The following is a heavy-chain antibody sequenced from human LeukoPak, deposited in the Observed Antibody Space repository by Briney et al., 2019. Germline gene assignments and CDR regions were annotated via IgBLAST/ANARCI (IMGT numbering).Heavy chain of an antibody. D-gene: IGHD5-18*01. V-gene: IGHV3-11*01. CDR2: ISSSGSTI. Sequence: GGSLRLSCAASGCTFSDYYMSWIRQAPGKGLEWVSYISSSGSTIYYADSVKGRFTISRDNPKNSLYLQMNSLRAEDMALYYCAKGSYGRGDYFDYWGQGTLVTVSS. CDR3: AKGSYGRGDYFDY. J-gene: IGHJ4*02. CDR1: GCTFSDYY.